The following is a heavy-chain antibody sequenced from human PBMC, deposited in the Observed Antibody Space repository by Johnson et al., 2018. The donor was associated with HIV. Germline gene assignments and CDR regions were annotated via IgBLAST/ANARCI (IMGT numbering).Heavy chain of an antibody. J-gene: IGHJ3*02. V-gene: IGHV3-7*02. D-gene: IGHD5-24*01. CDR1: GFTFSSYW. CDR3: ARACRDGYTCDVFDI. CDR2: IKQDGSEK. Sequence: VQLVESGGGVVQPGRSLRLSCAASGFTFSSYWMSWVRQAPGKGLEWVANIKQDGSEKYYVDSVKGRFTISRDNAKNSLYLQMNSLRAEDTAVFYCARACRDGYTCDVFDIWGQGTMVTVSS.